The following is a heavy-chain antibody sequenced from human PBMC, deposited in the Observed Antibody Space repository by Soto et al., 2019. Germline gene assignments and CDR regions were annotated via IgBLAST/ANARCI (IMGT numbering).Heavy chain of an antibody. V-gene: IGHV4-61*01. CDR1: GGSVNNGNYY. Sequence: QVQLQESGPGLVKPSETLTLTCTVSGGSVNNGNYYWSWIRQPPGKGLEWIGHIYYSGSTNYNPSLKSRVIISIDTSKKQFSLKMSSVTAADTAGYFCARDPGVGLSARWFDPWGQGALVTVSS. CDR2: IYYSGST. J-gene: IGHJ5*02. D-gene: IGHD2-8*01. CDR3: ARDPGVGLSARWFDP.